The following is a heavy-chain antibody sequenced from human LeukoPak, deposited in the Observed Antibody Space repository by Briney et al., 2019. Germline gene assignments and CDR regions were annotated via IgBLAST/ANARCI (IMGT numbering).Heavy chain of an antibody. CDR1: GYTFTGYY. CDR3: ATYYLDTSARD. V-gene: IGHV1-2*02. CDR2: INPNSGGT. J-gene: IGHJ4*02. D-gene: IGHD3-22*01. Sequence: ASVKVSCKASGYTFTGYYMFWVRQAPGQGLEWMGWINPNSGGTNYAQKFQGRVTMTRDTSISTGYTELSRLRSDDTAVYYCATYYLDTSARDWGQGTLVTVSS.